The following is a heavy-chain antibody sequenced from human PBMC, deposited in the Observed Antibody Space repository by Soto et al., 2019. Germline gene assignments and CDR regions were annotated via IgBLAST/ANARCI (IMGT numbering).Heavy chain of an antibody. CDR3: ARNLGYCRSGTCSREGFDP. CDR2: GRGDNGHT. CDR1: GYTFTTHG. J-gene: IGHJ5*02. Sequence: QVQLVQSGAEVKKPGASVKVSCKASGYTFTTHGISWVRQVPGQGLEWMGWGRGDNGHTNYAQSLQGRVTMTTDTSPKTAYKEMRSLTSEDTGVYYCARNLGYCRSGTCSREGFDPWGQGTLVTVSS. D-gene: IGHD2-15*01. V-gene: IGHV1-18*01.